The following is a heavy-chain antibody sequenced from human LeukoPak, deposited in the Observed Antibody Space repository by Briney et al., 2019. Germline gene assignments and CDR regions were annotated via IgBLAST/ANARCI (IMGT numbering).Heavy chain of an antibody. J-gene: IGHJ4*02. CDR1: GGTFSSYA. Sequence: SGQVSSKASGGTFSSYAISWVRQAPGQGLEWRGRIIPLLGIANFAQKFQGRVTITADRSTSTAYMVLSSLRSDDTAVFFCAREIGGSKGYKLFDYWGQGTLVTVSS. D-gene: IGHD5-24*01. V-gene: IGHV1-69*04. CDR2: IIPLLGIA. CDR3: AREIGGSKGYKLFDY.